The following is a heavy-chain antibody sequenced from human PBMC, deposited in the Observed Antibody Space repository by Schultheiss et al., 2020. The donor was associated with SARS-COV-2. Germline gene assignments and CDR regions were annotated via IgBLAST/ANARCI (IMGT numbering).Heavy chain of an antibody. CDR2: INPSGGST. J-gene: IGHJ6*02. CDR3: ARVGCSSTSCLVYYGMDV. Sequence: ASVKVSCKASGYTFTSYYMHWVRQAPGQGLEWMGIINPSGGSTSYAQKFQGRVTMTRDTSTSTVYMELSSLRSEDTAVYYCARVGCSSTSCLVYYGMDVWGQGTTVTVSS. D-gene: IGHD2-2*01. CDR1: GYTFTSYY. V-gene: IGHV1-46*01.